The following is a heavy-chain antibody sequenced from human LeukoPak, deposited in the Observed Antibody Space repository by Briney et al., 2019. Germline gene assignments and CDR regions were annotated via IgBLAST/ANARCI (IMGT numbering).Heavy chain of an antibody. CDR1: GGSISSYH. J-gene: IGHJ4*02. Sequence: PSETLSLTCTVSGGSISSYHWSWIRQPPGKGLEWIGYIYYSGSTNYNPSLKSRVTISVDTSKNQFSLKLSSVTAADTAVYYCARAHVIDILTGYFDYWGQGTLVTVSS. CDR3: ARAHVIDILTGYFDY. V-gene: IGHV4-59*01. D-gene: IGHD3-9*01. CDR2: IYYSGST.